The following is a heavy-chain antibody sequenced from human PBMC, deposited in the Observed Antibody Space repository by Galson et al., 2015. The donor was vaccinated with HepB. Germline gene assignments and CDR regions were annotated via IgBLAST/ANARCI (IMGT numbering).Heavy chain of an antibody. J-gene: IGHJ4*02. Sequence: SLRLSCAASGFTFTNYAMSWVRQAPGKGLEWVSAISGSGVGTYYADSVKGRFTISRDNSKNTLYLQMNSLRAEDTAVYYCARDWTTVTDSWGQGTLVTVSS. V-gene: IGHV3-23*01. CDR1: GFTFTNYA. D-gene: IGHD4-17*01. CDR2: ISGSGVGT. CDR3: ARDWTTVTDS.